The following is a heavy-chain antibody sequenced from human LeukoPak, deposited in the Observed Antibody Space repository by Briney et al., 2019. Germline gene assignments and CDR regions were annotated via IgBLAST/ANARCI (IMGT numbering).Heavy chain of an antibody. J-gene: IGHJ4*02. V-gene: IGHV4-59*01. Sequence: PSETLSLTCTVSGDSISSYYWSWIRQPPGKGLEWIGYIYSSGSTNYNPSLKSRVTMSVDTSKKQFSLNLNSVTAADTAVYYCARGVATTDYWGQGTLVTVSS. CDR1: GDSISSYY. D-gene: IGHD1-26*01. CDR3: ARGVATTDY. CDR2: IYSSGST.